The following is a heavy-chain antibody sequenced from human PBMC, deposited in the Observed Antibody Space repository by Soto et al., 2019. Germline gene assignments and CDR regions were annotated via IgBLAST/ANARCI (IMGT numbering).Heavy chain of an antibody. CDR2: IIPILGIA. CDR3: ASVLLWFGEGMDV. V-gene: IGHV1-69*02. Sequence: QVQLVQSGAEVKKPGSSVKVSCKASGGTFSSYTISWVRQAPGQGLEWMGRIIPILGIANYAQKFQGRVRITANKSTSTAYMELSSLRSEDTAVYSCASVLLWFGEGMDVWGQGTTVTVSS. CDR1: GGTFSSYT. J-gene: IGHJ6*02. D-gene: IGHD3-10*01.